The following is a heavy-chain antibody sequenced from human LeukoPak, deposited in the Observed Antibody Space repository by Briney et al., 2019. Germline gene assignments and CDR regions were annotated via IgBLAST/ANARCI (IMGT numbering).Heavy chain of an antibody. D-gene: IGHD3-3*01. CDR2: IKEDGSEK. Sequence: VGSLRLSCAASGFTFSSYWMSWVRQAPGKGLEYVANIKEDGSEKYYVDSVRGRFTISRDNAKNSLYLQMNSLRAEDTAVYYCAREKKVLRSEFWSGYDAFDIWGQGTMVTVSS. J-gene: IGHJ3*02. CDR1: GFTFSSYW. CDR3: AREKKVLRSEFWSGYDAFDI. V-gene: IGHV3-7*01.